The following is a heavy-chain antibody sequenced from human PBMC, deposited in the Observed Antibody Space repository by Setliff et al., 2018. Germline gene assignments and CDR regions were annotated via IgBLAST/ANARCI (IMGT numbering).Heavy chain of an antibody. J-gene: IGHJ3*01. D-gene: IGHD3-3*01. Sequence: SETLSLTCAVYGGSFSGYYWSWIRQPPGKGLEWIGEINHSGSTNYNPSLKSRVTISVDTSKNQFSLKLVSVTAADRAVYYCARIAYFDFWRGFGVGAFDLWGHGSVVTVSS. V-gene: IGHV4-34*01. CDR3: ARIAYFDFWRGFGVGAFDL. CDR1: GGSFSGYY. CDR2: INHSGST.